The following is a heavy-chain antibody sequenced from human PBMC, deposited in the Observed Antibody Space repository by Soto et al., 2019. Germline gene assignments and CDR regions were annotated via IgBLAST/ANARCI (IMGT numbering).Heavy chain of an antibody. D-gene: IGHD2-2*01. V-gene: IGHV4-61*01. Sequence: SSETLSLTCTVSGGSVSSGIYYWSWIRQPPGKGLEWIGYIYYSGSTNYNPSLKSRVTISVDTSKNQFSLKLSSVTAADTAVYYCARDRGRWLVVPAAADWFDPWGQGTLVTVSS. CDR2: IYYSGST. J-gene: IGHJ5*02. CDR3: ARDRGRWLVVPAAADWFDP. CDR1: GGSVSSGIYY.